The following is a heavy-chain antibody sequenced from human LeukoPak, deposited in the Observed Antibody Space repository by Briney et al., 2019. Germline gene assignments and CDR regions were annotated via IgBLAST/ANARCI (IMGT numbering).Heavy chain of an antibody. V-gene: IGHV3-11*01. CDR2: VSSSGSTI. J-gene: IGHJ4*02. Sequence: GGSLRLSCAASGFTFSDYYMSWIRQAPGKGLEWVSYVSSSGSTIYYADSVKGRFTISRDNAKNSLYLQMNSLRAEDTAVYYCAREGDYGDYPIDYWGQGTLVTVSS. CDR1: GFTFSDYY. D-gene: IGHD4-17*01. CDR3: AREGDYGDYPIDY.